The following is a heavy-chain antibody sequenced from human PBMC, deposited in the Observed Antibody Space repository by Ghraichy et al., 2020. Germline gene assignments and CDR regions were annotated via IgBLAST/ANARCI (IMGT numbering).Heavy chain of an antibody. CDR1: GFTFNNSA. J-gene: IGHJ4*02. CDR3: AKPYCGSISCQRFDC. CDR2: ISVSGANT. V-gene: IGHV3-23*01. D-gene: IGHD2-2*01. Sequence: GGSPRLSCAASGFTFNNSAMSWVRQTPGKGLEWVSAISVSGANTYYADSVKGRFTIFRDNSKNTLYLQMSSLRADDTAVYYCAKPYCGSISCQRFDCWGQGTLVTVSS.